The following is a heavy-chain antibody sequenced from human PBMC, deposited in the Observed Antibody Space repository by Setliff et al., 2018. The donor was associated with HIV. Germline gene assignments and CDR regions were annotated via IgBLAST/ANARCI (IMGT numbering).Heavy chain of an antibody. CDR3: AGHIAVGPLGYFDY. CDR2: IFQSGSI. D-gene: IGHD6-19*01. V-gene: IGHV4-4*02. J-gene: IGHJ4*02. CDR1: GGSISGDHW. Sequence: PSETLSLTCVVSGGSISGDHWWSWVRQPPGKGLECIGDIFQSGSINYSPFLKSRLSISIDQSKNQVSLKLTSVTAADTAVYYCAGHIAVGPLGYFDYWGQGTPVTVSS.